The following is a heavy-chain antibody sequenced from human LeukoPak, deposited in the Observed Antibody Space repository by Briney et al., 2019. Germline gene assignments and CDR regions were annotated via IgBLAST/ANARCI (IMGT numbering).Heavy chain of an antibody. J-gene: IGHJ4*02. CDR1: GGSISSGGYY. D-gene: IGHD3-10*01. CDR3: ASVLGLGGPRGSYFDY. CDR2: IYYSGST. V-gene: IGHV4-31*03. Sequence: KASQTLSLTCTVSGGSISSGGYYWSWIRQHPGKGLEWIGYIYYSGSTYYNPSLKSRVTISVDTSKNQFSLKLSSVTAADTAVYCCASVLGLGGPRGSYFDYWGQGTLVTVSS.